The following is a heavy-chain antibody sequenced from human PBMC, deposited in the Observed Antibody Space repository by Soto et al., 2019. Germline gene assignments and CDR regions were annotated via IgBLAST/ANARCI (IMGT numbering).Heavy chain of an antibody. Sequence: PVGSLRLSCAASGFTFSNYYMSWIRQAPGKGLEWVSYITSSGSTFYYADSVKGRFTISRDNAKNSLYLQMNSLRAEDTAVYYCARATEFWSQMDGWGQGPMVTVFS. CDR2: ITSSGSTF. J-gene: IGHJ6*02. CDR3: ARATEFWSQMDG. V-gene: IGHV3-11*01. CDR1: GFTFSNYY. D-gene: IGHD3-3*01.